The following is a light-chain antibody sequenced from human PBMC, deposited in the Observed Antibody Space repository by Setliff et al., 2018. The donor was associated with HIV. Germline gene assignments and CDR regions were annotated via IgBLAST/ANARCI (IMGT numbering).Light chain of an antibody. V-gene: IGLV2-8*01. CDR2: EVT. J-gene: IGLJ1*01. Sequence: QSALTQPASVSGSPGQSITISCTGTSSDIGGYNYVSWYRQHPGKAPKLMIYEVTKRPSGVPDRFSGSKSGNTASLTVSGLRSEDEADYYCSSFAGSLYVFGTGTKVTVL. CDR3: SSFAGSLYV. CDR1: SSDIGGYNY.